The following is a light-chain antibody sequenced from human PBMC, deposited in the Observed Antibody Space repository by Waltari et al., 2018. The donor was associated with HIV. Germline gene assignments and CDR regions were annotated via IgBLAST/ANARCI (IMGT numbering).Light chain of an antibody. V-gene: IGLV7-46*01. CDR1: TESVTSGHY. J-gene: IGLJ2*01. Sequence: QAVVTQEPSLTVSPGGTVPLTCCPNTESVTSGHYPHWFQQKPGQAPRTLIYDTSNKHSWTPARFSGSLLGGKAALTLSGAQPEDEAEYYCLLSYGGAFVIFGGGTKLTVL. CDR2: DTS. CDR3: LLSYGGAFVI.